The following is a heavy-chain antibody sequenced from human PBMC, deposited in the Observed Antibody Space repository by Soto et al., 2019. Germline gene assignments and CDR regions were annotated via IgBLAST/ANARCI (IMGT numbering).Heavy chain of an antibody. CDR1: GFTFSSYA. V-gene: IGHV3-30-3*01. Sequence: GGSLRLSCAASGFTFSSYAMHWVRQAPGKGLEWVAVISYDGSNKHYADSVKGRFTISRDNSKNTLYLQMNSLRAEDTAVYYCASSSTSDYWGQGTLVTVSS. CDR3: ASSSTSDY. CDR2: ISYDGSNK. D-gene: IGHD2-2*01. J-gene: IGHJ4*02.